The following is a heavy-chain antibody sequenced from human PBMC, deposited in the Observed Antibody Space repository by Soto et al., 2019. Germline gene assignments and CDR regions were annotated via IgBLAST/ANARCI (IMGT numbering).Heavy chain of an antibody. J-gene: IGHJ4*02. CDR1: GYIFTSNA. V-gene: IGHV5-51*01. CDR2: IYPGDSGI. CDR3: ARSQALDY. Sequence: PGESLKISCRGSGYIFTSNAIAWVRQKPGKGLEWMGLIYPGDSGIRYSPSFEGQVTISVDKSISTAYLQWSSLKASDTAMYFCARSQALDYWGQGTLVTVSS.